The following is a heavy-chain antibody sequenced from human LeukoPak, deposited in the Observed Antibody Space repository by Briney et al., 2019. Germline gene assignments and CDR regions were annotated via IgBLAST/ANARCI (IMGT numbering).Heavy chain of an antibody. V-gene: IGHV1-46*01. CDR2: IKPSGGST. Sequence: SSVTVSFTASGGTFTIYYMHWVRQAPGQGLGWMGIIKPSGGSTSNAQKFQGRVAMTRDMSTSTVYLELSSLRSEDTAVYYCAREGPTGLYFDYWGQGTLVTVSS. CDR1: GGTFTIYY. J-gene: IGHJ4*02. D-gene: IGHD1-14*01. CDR3: AREGPTGLYFDY.